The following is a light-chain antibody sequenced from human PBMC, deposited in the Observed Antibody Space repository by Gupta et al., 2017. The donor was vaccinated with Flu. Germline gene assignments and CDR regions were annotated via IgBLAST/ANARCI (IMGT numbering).Light chain of an antibody. CDR1: QSVSNNS. CDR2: GAS. CDR3: QQYGSYRT. V-gene: IGKV3-20*01. Sequence: EIVLTQSPGTLSLSPGDSATLSCRASQSVSNNSLAWYQQKPGQATSLLIYGASSRATGIPDRFSGSGCGTDFILTISRLDAEDFVVYYCQQYGSYRTFGQGTKVAIK. J-gene: IGKJ1*01.